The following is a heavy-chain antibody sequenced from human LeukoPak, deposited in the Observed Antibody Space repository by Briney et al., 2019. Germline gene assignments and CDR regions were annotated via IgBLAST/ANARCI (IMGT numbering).Heavy chain of an antibody. D-gene: IGHD3-3*01. V-gene: IGHV3-30-3*01. CDR3: ARAGDRFLYPEFDY. J-gene: IGHJ4*02. CDR2: ISYDGSNI. CDR1: GFTFSNYA. Sequence: PGGSLRLSCAASGFTFSNYAMHWVRQAPGKGLEWVAVISYDGSNIFYADSVKGRFTISRDNAKNSLYLQMNSLRAEDTAVYYCARAGDRFLYPEFDYWGQGTLVTVSS.